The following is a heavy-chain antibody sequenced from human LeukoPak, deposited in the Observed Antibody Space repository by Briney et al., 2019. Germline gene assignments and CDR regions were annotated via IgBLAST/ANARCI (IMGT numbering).Heavy chain of an antibody. CDR3: ARGRGVVHYYYYMDV. D-gene: IGHD2-2*01. CDR2: INPNSGGT. Sequence: ASVKVSCKASGYTFTGYYMHWVRQAPGQGLEWMGWINPNSGGTNYAQKFQGRVTMTRDTSISTAYMELSRLRSDDTAVYYCARGRGVVHYYYYMDVWGKGTTVIVSS. V-gene: IGHV1-2*02. J-gene: IGHJ6*03. CDR1: GYTFTGYY.